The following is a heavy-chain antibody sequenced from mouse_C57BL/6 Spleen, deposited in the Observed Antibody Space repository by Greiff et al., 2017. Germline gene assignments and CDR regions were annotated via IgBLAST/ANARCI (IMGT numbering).Heavy chain of an antibody. CDR1: GYAFSSSW. J-gene: IGHJ2*01. V-gene: IGHV1-82*01. CDR3: ARASCDY. D-gene: IGHD6-1*01. Sequence: VQLQQSGPELVKPGASVKISCKASGYAFSSSWLNWVKQRPGTGLEWIGRIYPGDGDTNYNGKFKGKATLTADKSSSTAYMQLSSLTSEDSAVYFCARASCDYWGQGTTLTVSS. CDR2: IYPGDGDT.